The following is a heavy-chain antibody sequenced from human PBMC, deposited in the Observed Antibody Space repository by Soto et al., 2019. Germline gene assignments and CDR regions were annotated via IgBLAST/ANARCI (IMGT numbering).Heavy chain of an antibody. Sequence: QVQLVQSGAEVKKPGASVKVSCKAPGYTCTSYGISRVRQAPGQGLEWMGWISAYNGNTKYAQKLQGRVTMTTDTSTSTADMELRSRRSDETAVYYCAREPKYFDYWGQGTLVTVSS. CDR3: AREPKYFDY. CDR2: ISAYNGNT. J-gene: IGHJ4*02. V-gene: IGHV1-18*01. CDR1: GYTCTSYG.